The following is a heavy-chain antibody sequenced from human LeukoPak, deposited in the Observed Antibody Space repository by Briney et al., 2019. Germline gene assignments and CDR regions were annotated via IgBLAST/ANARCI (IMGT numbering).Heavy chain of an antibody. CDR1: GFTFSNYW. D-gene: IGHD3-16*01. Sequence: PGGSLRLSCAASGFTFSNYWMAWVRQAPGKGLEWVANIEADGSKKNYADSVKGRFTISRDNAKNSLYLQMNSLRAEDTAVYYCARDRFGRLYMDVWGKGTTVTISS. CDR2: IEADGSKK. V-gene: IGHV3-7*01. CDR3: ARDRFGRLYMDV. J-gene: IGHJ6*03.